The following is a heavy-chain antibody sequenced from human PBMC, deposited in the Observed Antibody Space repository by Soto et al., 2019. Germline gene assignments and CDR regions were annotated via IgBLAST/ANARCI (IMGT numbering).Heavy chain of an antibody. CDR1: GFCFANYA. J-gene: IGHJ4*02. Sequence: EVRLVESGGGPVESGRSQRLSCTGSGFCFANYAVTLVRQAPGKGLEWLVFISGEANGGTTAYAAFLRGRATISRDDSKGIAYLDINNLQSDDTAIYYCTRFSYEHRGYFVYWGQGTRVAVSS. CDR2: ISGEANGGTT. CDR3: TRFSYEHRGYFVY. D-gene: IGHD3-22*01. V-gene: IGHV3-49*04.